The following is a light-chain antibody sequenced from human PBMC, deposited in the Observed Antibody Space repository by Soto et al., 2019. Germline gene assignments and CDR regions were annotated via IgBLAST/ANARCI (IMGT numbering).Light chain of an antibody. V-gene: IGLV2-14*01. CDR2: EVS. J-gene: IGLJ1*01. CDR1: NSDIGFYNY. CDR3: SSYTSSALYV. Sequence: QSALTQPASVSGSPGQSITISCTGTNSDIGFYNYVSWYQQHPGKAPKLMIYEVSYRPSGVSDRFSGSKSANTAFLTISGLQAEDGADYYCSSYTSSALYVFGSGTKVTVL.